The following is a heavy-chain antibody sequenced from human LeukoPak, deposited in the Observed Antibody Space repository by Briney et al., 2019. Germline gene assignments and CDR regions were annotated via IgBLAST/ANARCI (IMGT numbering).Heavy chain of an antibody. CDR1: GLTFSSYA. Sequence: TGGSLRLSCAASGLTFSSYAMTWVRQAPGRGLEWVSVITGSGDSTYYADSVKGRFTISRDNSKNTLYLQMNSLRAEDTGVYYCAKDRVCSGGSCYFDYWGQGTLVTVSS. D-gene: IGHD2-15*01. V-gene: IGHV3-23*01. CDR3: AKDRVCSGGSCYFDY. J-gene: IGHJ4*02. CDR2: ITGSGDST.